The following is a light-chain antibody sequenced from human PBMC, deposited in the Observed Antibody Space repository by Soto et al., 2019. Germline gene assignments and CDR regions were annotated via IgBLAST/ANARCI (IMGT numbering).Light chain of an antibody. J-gene: IGLJ2*01. V-gene: IGLV1-40*01. CDR3: QSYDSSLSGAI. Sequence: QSVLTQPPSVSGAPGQRITLSCTGSNSNIGAGYEVHWYQQLPGTAPKLLIYDSINRPSGVPDRFSGSKSGTSASLAITGLQAGDEADYYCQSYDSSLSGAIFGGGTKLTVL. CDR1: NSNIGAGYE. CDR2: DSI.